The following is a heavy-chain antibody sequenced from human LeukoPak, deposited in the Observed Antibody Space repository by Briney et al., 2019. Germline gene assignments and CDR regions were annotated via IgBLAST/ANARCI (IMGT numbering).Heavy chain of an antibody. J-gene: IGHJ4*02. V-gene: IGHV3-48*01. Sequence: GGSLRLSCAASGFTFSSYSMNWVRQAPGKGLEWVSYISSSSSTIYYADSVKGRFTISRDNAKNSLYLQMNSLRAEDTAVYYCARGYSSGWSQLDYWGQGTLVTVSS. CDR2: ISSSSSTI. CDR1: GFTFSSYS. D-gene: IGHD6-19*01. CDR3: ARGYSSGWSQLDY.